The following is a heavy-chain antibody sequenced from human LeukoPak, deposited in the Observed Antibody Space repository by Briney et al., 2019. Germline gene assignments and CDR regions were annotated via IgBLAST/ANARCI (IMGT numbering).Heavy chain of an antibody. J-gene: IGHJ6*03. D-gene: IGHD6-13*01. V-gene: IGHV3-66*01. Sequence: GSLRLSCAASGSTVSSNYMSWVRQAPGKGLEWVSVIYSGGSTYYADSVKGRFTISRDNSKNTLYLQMNSLRAEDTAVYYCARAIGQLVRGYYYYYMDVWGKGTTVTVSS. CDR2: IYSGGST. CDR1: GSTVSSNY. CDR3: ARAIGQLVRGYYYYYMDV.